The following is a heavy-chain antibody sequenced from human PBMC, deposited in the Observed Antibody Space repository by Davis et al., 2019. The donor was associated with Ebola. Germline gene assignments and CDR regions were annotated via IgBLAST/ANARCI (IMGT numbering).Heavy chain of an antibody. J-gene: IGHJ6*02. V-gene: IGHV3-33*01. Sequence: PGGSLRLSCAASGFTFSSYGMHWVRQAPGKGLEWVAVIWYDGSNKYYADSVKGRFTISRDNSKNTLYLQMNSLRAEDTAVYYCARAPGGSYPHRYYYGMDVWGQGTTVTVSS. CDR1: GFTFSSYG. CDR2: IWYDGSNK. CDR3: ARAPGGSYPHRYYYGMDV. D-gene: IGHD1-26*01.